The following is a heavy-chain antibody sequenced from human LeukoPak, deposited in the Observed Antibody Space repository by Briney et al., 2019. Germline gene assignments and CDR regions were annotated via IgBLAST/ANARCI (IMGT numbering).Heavy chain of an antibody. CDR3: AKSRGYYYDSSGYPNYFHY. V-gene: IGHV3-23*01. D-gene: IGHD3-22*01. CDR2: ISGSGGNT. CDR1: GFTFSSDA. J-gene: IGHJ4*02. Sequence: GGSLRLSCAASGFTFSSDAMTWVRQAPGKGLEWVSTISGSGGNTYYADSVKGRFTISRDNSKNTLYLQMNSLRAEDTAVYYCAKSRGYYYDSSGYPNYFHYWGQGTLVTVSS.